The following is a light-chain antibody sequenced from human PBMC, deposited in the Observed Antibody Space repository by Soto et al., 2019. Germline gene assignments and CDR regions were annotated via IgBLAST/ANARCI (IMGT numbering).Light chain of an antibody. CDR1: QSVSSSY. V-gene: IGKV3-20*01. CDR2: AAY. CDR3: QQYGSSLFT. J-gene: IGKJ3*01. Sequence: ESVLTQSPGTLSLSPGERAALSCRASQSVSSSYLAWYQQKSGQAPRLLIYAAYTRATGIPDRFSGSESGTDFTLTITRLEPEDLAVYYCQQYGSSLFTFGPGTKVDFK.